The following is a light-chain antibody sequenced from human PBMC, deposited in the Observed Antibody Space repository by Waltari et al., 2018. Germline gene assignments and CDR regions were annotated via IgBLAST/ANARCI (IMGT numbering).Light chain of an antibody. CDR2: VNSDGSN. V-gene: IGLV4-69*01. J-gene: IGLJ3*02. Sequence: QLVLTQSPSASASLGASVTLTCTLSSGHSSNVIAWIQQQPEKGPRYLMKVNSDGSNSKGDKLPDRFSGSSSGTEHYLTISSLQSEDEADYYCQTGGHGTWVFGGGTKLTVL. CDR1: SGHSSNV. CDR3: QTGGHGTWV.